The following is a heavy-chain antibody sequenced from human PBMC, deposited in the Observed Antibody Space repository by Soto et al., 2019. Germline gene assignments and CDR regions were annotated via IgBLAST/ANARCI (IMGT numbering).Heavy chain of an antibody. J-gene: IGHJ4*02. CDR3: ARIPRSSFPTSDHLDN. D-gene: IGHD2-2*02. CDR1: GGTFNTYT. Sequence: SVKVTCKASGGTFNTYTFSWVRQAPGQGLEWMGSIIPIFGTTHYAQSFQGRLSITADQSSTTTYMELRSLTSHDTALYYCARIPRSSFPTSDHLDNWGQGTLVTVSS. CDR2: IIPIFGTT. V-gene: IGHV1-69*13.